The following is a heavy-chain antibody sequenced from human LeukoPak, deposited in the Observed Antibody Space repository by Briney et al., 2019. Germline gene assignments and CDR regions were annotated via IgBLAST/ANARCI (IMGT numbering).Heavy chain of an antibody. Sequence: GGSLRLSCAASGFTFSSYGMHWVRQAPGKGLEWVAFIYSDGNNQWYADAVRGRFTVSRDDSKNTLYLQMNSPRAEDTAVYYCARDRGEDYFDPWGQGTLVTVSS. J-gene: IGHJ4*02. V-gene: IGHV3-33*01. CDR2: IYSDGNNQ. CDR1: GFTFSSYG. CDR3: ARDRGEDYFDP. D-gene: IGHD5-24*01.